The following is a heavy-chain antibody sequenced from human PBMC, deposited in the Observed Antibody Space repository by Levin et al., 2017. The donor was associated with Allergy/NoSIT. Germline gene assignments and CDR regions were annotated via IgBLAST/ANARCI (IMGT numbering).Heavy chain of an antibody. V-gene: IGHV3-7*01. CDR1: GFTFSGYR. Sequence: GGSLRLSCAASGFTFSGYRMSWVRQAPGKGLEWVANIKEDGSADYYVYSVKGRFSISRDNAENSVYLQMNNLRAADTAIYYCTRVRGWYDYFDYWGQGVLVTVSS. CDR3: TRVRGWYDYFDY. J-gene: IGHJ4*02. D-gene: IGHD6-19*01. CDR2: IKEDGSAD.